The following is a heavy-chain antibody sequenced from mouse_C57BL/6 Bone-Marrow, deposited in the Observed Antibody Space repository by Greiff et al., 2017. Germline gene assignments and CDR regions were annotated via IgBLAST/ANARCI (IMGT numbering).Heavy chain of an antibody. J-gene: IGHJ2*01. CDR1: GFTFSSYG. CDR3: ARGDVTTVVATSDY. D-gene: IGHD1-1*01. CDR2: ISSGGSYT. V-gene: IGHV5-6*01. Sequence: EVKLMESGGDLVKPGGSLKLSCAASGFTFSSYGMSWVRQTPDKRLEWVATISSGGSYTYYPDSVKGRFTISRDNAKNTLYLQMSSLKSEDTAMYYCARGDVTTVVATSDYWGQGTTLTVSS.